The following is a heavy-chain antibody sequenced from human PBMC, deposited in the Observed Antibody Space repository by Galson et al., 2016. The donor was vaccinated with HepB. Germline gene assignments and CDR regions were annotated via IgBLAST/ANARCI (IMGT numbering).Heavy chain of an antibody. J-gene: IGHJ3*01. CDR1: GFTFSSYA. CDR3: ARYPGLRGVMVPQDGFDL. CDR2: IGGSAGST. Sequence: SLRLSCAASGFTFSSYAMGWVRQGPGKGLEWVSRIGGSAGSTHYADPVKGRFTISRDNSNKVYLQMNSLRAEDTAVYYCARYPGLRGVMVPQDGFDLWGQGTMVIVSS. D-gene: IGHD3-10*01. V-gene: IGHV3-23*01.